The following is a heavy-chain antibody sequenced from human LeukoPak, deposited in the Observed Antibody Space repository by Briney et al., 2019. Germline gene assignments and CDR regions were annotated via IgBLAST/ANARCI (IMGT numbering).Heavy chain of an antibody. Sequence: ASVEVSCKASGYTFTSYGISWVRQAPGQGLEWMGWISAYNGNTNYAQKLQGRVTMTTDTSTSTAYMELRSLRSDDTAVYYCARDLPDYDILGDFDYWGQGTLVTVSS. V-gene: IGHV1-18*01. CDR2: ISAYNGNT. J-gene: IGHJ4*02. D-gene: IGHD3-9*01. CDR3: ARDLPDYDILGDFDY. CDR1: GYTFTSYG.